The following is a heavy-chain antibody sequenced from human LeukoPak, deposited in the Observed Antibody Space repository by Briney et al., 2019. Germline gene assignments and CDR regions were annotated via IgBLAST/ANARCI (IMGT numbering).Heavy chain of an antibody. D-gene: IGHD3-22*01. Sequence: PGGSLRLSCAASGFTFRIYAMSWVRQAPGKGLEWVSAISGSDGSTNYADSVKGRFSISRDNSKNTLYLHMKSLRAEDTAVYYCAKSPGSGYYYEGNYWGQGTLVTVSS. CDR2: ISGSDGST. CDR3: AKSPGSGYYYEGNY. J-gene: IGHJ4*02. CDR1: GFTFRIYA. V-gene: IGHV3-23*01.